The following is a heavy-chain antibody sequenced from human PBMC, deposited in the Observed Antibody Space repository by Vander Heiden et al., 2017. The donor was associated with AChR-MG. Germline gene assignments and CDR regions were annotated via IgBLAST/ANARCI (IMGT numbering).Heavy chain of an antibody. CDR2: IDPSDSYT. CDR3: ARQVTMVRGVRRGWFDP. J-gene: IGHJ5*02. V-gene: IGHV5-10-1*03. CDR1: GYSFTSYW. Sequence: EVQPVQSGAEVKKPGESLRIACKGSGYSFTSYWISWVRQMPGKGLEWMGRIDPSDSYTNYSPSFQGHVTISDDKSISTAYLQWSSLKASDTAMYYCARQVTMVRGVRRGWFDPWGQGTLVTVSS. D-gene: IGHD3-10*01.